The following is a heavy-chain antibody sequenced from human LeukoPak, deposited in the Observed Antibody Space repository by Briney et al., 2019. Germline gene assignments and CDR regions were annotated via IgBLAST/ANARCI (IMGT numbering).Heavy chain of an antibody. J-gene: IGHJ6*03. Sequence: GRSLRLSCAASGFTFDDFAMHWVRQAPGKGLEWVSGISWNSGSIGYADSVKGRFTISRDNAKNSLFLQMNSLRAEDTALYYCAKDIHYSNYYYYMDVWGKGTTVTVSS. CDR2: ISWNSGSI. V-gene: IGHV3-9*01. CDR3: AKDIHYSNYYYYMDV. D-gene: IGHD4-11*01. CDR1: GFTFDDFA.